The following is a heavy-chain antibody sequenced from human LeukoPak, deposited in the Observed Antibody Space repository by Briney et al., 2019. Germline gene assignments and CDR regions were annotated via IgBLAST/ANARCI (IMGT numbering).Heavy chain of an antibody. CDR3: VRDLYYYDSSGGQGY. CDR2: INHSGST. V-gene: IGHV4-34*01. CDR1: GGSFSGYY. Sequence: PSETLSLTCAVYGGSFSGYYWSWIRQPPGKGLEWIGEINHSGSTNYNPSLKSRVTISVDTSKNQFSLKLSSVTAADTAVYYCVRDLYYYDSSGGQGYWGQGTLVTVSS. J-gene: IGHJ4*02. D-gene: IGHD3-22*01.